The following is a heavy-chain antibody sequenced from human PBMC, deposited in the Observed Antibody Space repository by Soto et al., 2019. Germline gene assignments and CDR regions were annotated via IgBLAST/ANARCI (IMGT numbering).Heavy chain of an antibody. J-gene: IGHJ5*02. Sequence: SETLSLTCAVSGDSISRGYYWAWIRQPPGKGLEYIGSIYHSGTTYYNPSLMSRITINPDTSKNQFSLQLNSVTPEDTAVYYCARALYADNWFDPWGQGTLVTVSS. CDR2: IYHSGTT. V-gene: IGHV4-38-2*01. D-gene: IGHD2-2*01. CDR3: ARALYADNWFDP. CDR1: GDSISRGYY.